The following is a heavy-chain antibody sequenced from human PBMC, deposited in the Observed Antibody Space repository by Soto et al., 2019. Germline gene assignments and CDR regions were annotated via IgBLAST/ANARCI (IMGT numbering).Heavy chain of an antibody. V-gene: IGHV3-9*01. CDR1: GFTFDDYA. J-gene: IGHJ1*01. D-gene: IGHD6-13*01. Sequence: HPGGSLRLSCAASGFTFDDYAMHWVRQVPGKGLEWVSGINWNSGSIGYGDSVKGRFAISRDNAKNSLHLQMNSLSAEDTAFYYCVKDESINWYSGHFRHWGQGTLVTASS. CDR3: VKDESINWYSGHFRH. CDR2: INWNSGSI.